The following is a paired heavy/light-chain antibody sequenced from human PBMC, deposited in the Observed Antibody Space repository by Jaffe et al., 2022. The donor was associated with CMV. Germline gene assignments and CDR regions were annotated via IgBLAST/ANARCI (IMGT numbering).Light chain of an antibody. CDR1: QDISDY. V-gene: IGKV1-33*01. CDR2: DAS. CDR3: QQNDDLVYT. Sequence: DIQMTQSPSSLSASVGDRVTITCQASQDISDYLNWYQQKPGKAPKLLIYDASKLETGVPSRFSGSGSGTDFTFTISSLQPEDTATYYCQQNDDLVYTFGQGTKVEIK. J-gene: IGKJ2*01.
Heavy chain of an antibody. CDR1: GFTFSTYA. Sequence: EVQLVESGGGLVQPGGSLRLSCAASGFTFSTYAMNWVRQAPGKGLEWVSTINPPGSSAYYADSVKGRFTISRDNSKNTVSLQMNSLRAEDTAVYYCAKGSLLNDWGQGTLITVSS. CDR3: AKGSLLND. V-gene: IGHV3-23*04. CDR2: INPPGSSA. D-gene: IGHD3-10*01. J-gene: IGHJ4*02.